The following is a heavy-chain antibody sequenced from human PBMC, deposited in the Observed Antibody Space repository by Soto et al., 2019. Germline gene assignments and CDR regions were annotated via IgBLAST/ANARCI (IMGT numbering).Heavy chain of an antibody. CDR1: GGSISSYY. CDR3: ARRYGDYFDY. CDR2: IYYSGST. D-gene: IGHD4-17*01. J-gene: IGHJ4*02. Sequence: SETLSLTCTVSGGSISSYYWSWIRQPPGKGLEWIGYIYYSGSTNYDPSLKSRVTISVDTSKNQFSLKLSSVTAADTAVYYCARRYGDYFDYWGQGTLVTVSS. V-gene: IGHV4-59*08.